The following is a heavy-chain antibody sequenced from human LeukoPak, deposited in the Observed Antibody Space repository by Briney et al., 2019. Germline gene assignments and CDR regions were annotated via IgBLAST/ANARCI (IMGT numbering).Heavy chain of an antibody. CDR3: AARGSYASLWFDP. CDR2: INPNSGGT. CDR1: GYTFTGYY. V-gene: IGHV1-2*06. D-gene: IGHD1-26*01. Sequence: GASVKVSCKASGYTFTGYYMHWVRQAPGQGLEWMGRINPNSGGTNYAQKFQGRVTMTRDTSISTAYMELSRLRSDDTAVYYCAARGSYASLWFDPWGQGTLVTVSS. J-gene: IGHJ5*02.